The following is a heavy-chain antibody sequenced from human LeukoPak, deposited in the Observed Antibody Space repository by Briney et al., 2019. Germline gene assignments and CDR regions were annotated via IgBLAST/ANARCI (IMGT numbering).Heavy chain of an antibody. Sequence: SQTLSLTCTVSGGSISSGGYYWSWIRQHPGKGLEWIGYIYYSGSTYYSPPLKSRVTISVDTSKNQFSLKLSSVTAADTAVYYCASEWRHYFDYWGQGTLVTVSS. V-gene: IGHV4-31*03. CDR1: GGSISSGGYY. D-gene: IGHD3-3*01. J-gene: IGHJ4*02. CDR3: ASEWRHYFDY. CDR2: IYYSGST.